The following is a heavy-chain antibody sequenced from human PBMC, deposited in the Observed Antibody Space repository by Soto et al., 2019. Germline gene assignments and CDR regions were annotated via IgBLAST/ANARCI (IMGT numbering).Heavy chain of an antibody. D-gene: IGHD2-2*01. Sequence: EVQLVESGGGLVQPGGSLRLSCAASGFTFSRFEMNWVRQAPGKGLEWVAYISSRGSTIYYADSVKGRFTISRDNAKNSLYLQMNSLRAEDTAVYYCARPGSSTYLYYYGMDVWGQGPTVTVSS. CDR2: ISSRGSTI. CDR3: ARPGSSTYLYYYGMDV. CDR1: GFTFSRFE. J-gene: IGHJ6*02. V-gene: IGHV3-48*03.